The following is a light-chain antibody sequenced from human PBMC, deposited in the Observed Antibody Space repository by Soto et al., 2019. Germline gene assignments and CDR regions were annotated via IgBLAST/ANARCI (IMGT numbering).Light chain of an antibody. CDR1: QSVSNF. Sequence: EVVLTQSPATLSLSPGERATLSCRASQSVSNFLAWYQQKPGQAPRLLIYDTSDRATGLPARFSGSGSGTDFTLTISSLEPEDFATYYCQQYNSYSGTFGQGTRLEIK. V-gene: IGKV3-11*01. CDR2: DTS. CDR3: QQYNSYSGT. J-gene: IGKJ5*01.